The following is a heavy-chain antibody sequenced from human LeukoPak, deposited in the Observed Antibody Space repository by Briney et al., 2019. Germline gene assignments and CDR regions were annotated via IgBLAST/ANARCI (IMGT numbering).Heavy chain of an antibody. CDR3: ARDTPGIAAASIDY. J-gene: IGHJ4*02. Sequence: GASVKVSCXASGYTFTGYYMHWVRQAPGQGLEWMGRINPNSGGTNYAQKFQGRVTMTRDTSISTAYMELSRLRSDDTAVYYCARDTPGIAAASIDYWGQGTLVTVSS. D-gene: IGHD6-13*01. CDR2: INPNSGGT. V-gene: IGHV1-2*06. CDR1: GYTFTGYY.